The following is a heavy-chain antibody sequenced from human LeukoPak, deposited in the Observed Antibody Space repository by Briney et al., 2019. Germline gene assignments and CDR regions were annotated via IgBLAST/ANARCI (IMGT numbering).Heavy chain of an antibody. D-gene: IGHD4/OR15-4a*01. J-gene: IGHJ4*02. CDR2: IKQDGSEK. Sequence: PGGSLRLSCVASKFTFSTFWMTWVRQAPGKGLEWVADIKQDGSEKYYVDSVKGRFTISRQNAKNSLFLQMNSLRAEDTAVYYCARRAGAYSHPYDYWGQGTLVTVSS. CDR3: ARRAGAYSHPYDY. CDR1: KFTFSTFW. V-gene: IGHV3-7*03.